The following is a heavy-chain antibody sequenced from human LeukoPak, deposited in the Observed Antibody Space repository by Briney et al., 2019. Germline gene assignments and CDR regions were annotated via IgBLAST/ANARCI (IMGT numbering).Heavy chain of an antibody. CDR3: ARDYYHYYDT. CDR2: INPSGGST. CDR1: RYTFTSYY. D-gene: IGHD3-22*01. J-gene: IGHJ5*02. Sequence: ASVKVSCKASRYTFTSYYMHWVRQAPGQGLEWMGIINPSGGSTSYAQKFQGRVTMTRDTSISTAYMELSRLRSDDTAVYYCARDYYHYYDTWGQGTLVTVSS. V-gene: IGHV1-46*01.